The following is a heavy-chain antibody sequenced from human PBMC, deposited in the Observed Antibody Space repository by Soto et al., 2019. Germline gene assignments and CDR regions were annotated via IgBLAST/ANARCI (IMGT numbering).Heavy chain of an antibody. CDR1: GFIFSNYG. J-gene: IGHJ3*02. CDR2: IWYDGSNK. D-gene: IGHD2-2*01. V-gene: IGHV3-33*01. CDR3: VRAGAKSMRFHELGAFDI. Sequence: PGGSLRLSCRASGFIFSNYGMHWVRQAAGKGLEWVAVIWYDGSNKYYADSVKGRFTISRDNSKSTLYLQMSSLRAEDTALYYCVRAGAKSMRFHELGAFDIWGQGTMVTVSS.